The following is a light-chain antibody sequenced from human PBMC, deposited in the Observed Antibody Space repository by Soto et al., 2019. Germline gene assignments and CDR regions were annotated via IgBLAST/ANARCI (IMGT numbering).Light chain of an antibody. CDR2: GNS. Sequence: QSVLTQPPSVSGAPGQRVTISCTGSSSNIGAGYDVHWYQQLPGTAPKLLIYGNSHRPSGVPDRFSGSKSGTSASLANTGLQAEDEADYYCQSYDSSLSGSVFGGGTKLTVL. CDR1: SSNIGAGYD. J-gene: IGLJ3*02. V-gene: IGLV1-40*01. CDR3: QSYDSSLSGSV.